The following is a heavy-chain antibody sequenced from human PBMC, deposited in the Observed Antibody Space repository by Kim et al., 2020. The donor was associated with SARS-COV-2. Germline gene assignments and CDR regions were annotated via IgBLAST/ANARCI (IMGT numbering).Heavy chain of an antibody. V-gene: IGHV3-48*04. Sequence: GGSLRLFCAASGFAFSPYSMNWVRQAPGKGLEWVSYISGGSSAIYYADSVKGRFTISRDNAKNSLYLQMNSLRAEDTAVYYCAREGGSYDASDIWGQGTMVTVSS. J-gene: IGHJ3*02. CDR1: GFAFSPYS. CDR3: AREGGSYDASDI. CDR2: ISGGSSAI. D-gene: IGHD1-26*01.